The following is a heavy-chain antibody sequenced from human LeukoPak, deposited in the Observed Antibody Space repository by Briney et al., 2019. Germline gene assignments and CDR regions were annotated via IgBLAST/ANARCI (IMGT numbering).Heavy chain of an antibody. CDR3: AKEPSSSWYLRFFEY. CDR2: ISDDGSDI. V-gene: IGHV3-30*18. J-gene: IGHJ4*02. Sequence: GRSLRLSCAASGFSFSLFGMNWVRQAQGKGLEWVAVISDDGSDIHYADSVKGRFTISRDNSHNTVYLQMNSVRAEDTAVYHCAKEPSSSWYLRFFEYWGQGTLVTVSS. D-gene: IGHD3-22*01. CDR1: GFSFSLFG.